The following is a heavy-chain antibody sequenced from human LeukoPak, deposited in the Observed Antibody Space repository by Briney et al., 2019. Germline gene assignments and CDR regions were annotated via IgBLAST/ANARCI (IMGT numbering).Heavy chain of an antibody. J-gene: IGHJ3*02. D-gene: IGHD3-10*01. CDR2: IYYSGST. V-gene: IGHV4-39*07. CDR1: GGSISSSSYY. CDR3: ARDLAGDDAFDI. Sequence: LETLSLTCTVSGGSISSSSYYWGWIRQPPGKGLEWIGSIYYSGSTYYNPSLKSRVTISVDTSKNQFSLKLSSVTAADTAVYYCARDLAGDDAFDIWGQGTMVTVSS.